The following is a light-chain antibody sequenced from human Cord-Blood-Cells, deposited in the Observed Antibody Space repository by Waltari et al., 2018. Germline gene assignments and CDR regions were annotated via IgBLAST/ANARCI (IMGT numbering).Light chain of an antibody. CDR3: QKYNSAPPLT. CDR1: QYISNY. J-gene: IGKJ4*01. Sequence: DIQMTQSPSSLSASVGDRVTITCRASQYISNYLAWYQQKPGKVPKLLIYAASTLQSGVPSRFSGSGSGTDFTLTISSLQPEDVATYYCQKYNSAPPLTFGGGTKVEIK. V-gene: IGKV1-27*01. CDR2: AAS.